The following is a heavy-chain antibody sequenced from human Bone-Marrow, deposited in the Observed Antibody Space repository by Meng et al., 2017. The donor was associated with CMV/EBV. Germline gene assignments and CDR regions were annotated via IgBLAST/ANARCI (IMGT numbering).Heavy chain of an antibody. D-gene: IGHD2-2*01. V-gene: IGHV3-30-3*01. Sequence: GGSLRLSCVVSGFTFSNYALHWVRQAPGKGLEWVAVISYDGTNKYYADSVKGRFTISRDNSKSTLFLQMNSLRGEDTAVYYCARDQLPSRFIVVVPAAPDYWGQGTLVTVSS. CDR1: GFTFSNYA. J-gene: IGHJ4*02. CDR3: ARDQLPSRFIVVVPAAPDY. CDR2: ISYDGTNK.